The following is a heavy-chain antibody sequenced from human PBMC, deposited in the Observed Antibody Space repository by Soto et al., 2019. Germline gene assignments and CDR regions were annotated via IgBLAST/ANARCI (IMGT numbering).Heavy chain of an antibody. D-gene: IGHD2-8*02. V-gene: IGHV1-2*02. CDR1: GYNFSDYY. Sequence: QVQLVQSAAEVKKPGASVKVSCKASGYNFSDYYIHWVRQAPGQGLEWLGWVSPKSGGTNYAQKFKGRVTMTRDTSSNTVYMDLSGRKSDDTAVFYCAREISGGGTLIWFDPWGQGTLVTVSS. CDR2: VSPKSGGT. J-gene: IGHJ5*02. CDR3: AREISGGGTLIWFDP.